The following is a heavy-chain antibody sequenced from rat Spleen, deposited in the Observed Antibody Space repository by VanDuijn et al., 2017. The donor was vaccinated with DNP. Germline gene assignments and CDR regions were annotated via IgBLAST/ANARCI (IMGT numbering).Heavy chain of an antibody. J-gene: IGHJ2*01. Sequence: EVQLVESGGGLVQPGKSLKLSCAASGFTFSNFGMYWIRQAPTKGLEWVASISPSDVNTYYRNSVKGRFTVSRDNAKSSLYLQMDSLRSEDTDTYYCARHKTSVDYWGQGVMVTVSS. CDR2: ISPSDVNT. V-gene: IGHV5-19*01. CDR1: GFTFSNFG. D-gene: IGHD1-9*01. CDR3: ARHKTSVDY.